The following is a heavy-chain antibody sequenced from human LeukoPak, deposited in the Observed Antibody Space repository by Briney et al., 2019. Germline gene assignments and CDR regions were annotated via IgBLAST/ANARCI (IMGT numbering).Heavy chain of an antibody. J-gene: IGHJ5*02. D-gene: IGHD4-11*01. CDR2: IYYSGST. CDR1: GGSISSGGYY. CDR3: ATTTPPHDYRHSNWFDP. Sequence: TLSLTCTVSGGSISSGGYYWSWIRQHPGKGLEWIGYIYYSGSTNYNPSLKSRVTISVDTSKKQFSLKLSSVTAADTAVYYCATTTPPHDYRHSNWFDPWGQGTRVTVSS. V-gene: IGHV4-31*03.